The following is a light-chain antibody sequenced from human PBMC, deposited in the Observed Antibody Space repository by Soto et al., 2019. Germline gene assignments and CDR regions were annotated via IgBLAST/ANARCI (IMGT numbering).Light chain of an antibody. Sequence: EIVLTQSPATLSLSPGERATLSCRASQSVSSYLAWYQQKPGQAPRLLTSDASNRATGIPSRFSGSGSGTDFTLTISSLEPEAFAVYYCQQRSNWLTFGGGTKVEIK. CDR1: QSVSSY. J-gene: IGKJ4*01. CDR3: QQRSNWLT. V-gene: IGKV3-11*01. CDR2: DAS.